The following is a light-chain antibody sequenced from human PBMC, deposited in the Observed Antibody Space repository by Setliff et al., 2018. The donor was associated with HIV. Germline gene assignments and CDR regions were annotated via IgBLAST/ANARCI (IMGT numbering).Light chain of an antibody. V-gene: IGLV2-14*01. CDR1: SSDVGGYIY. J-gene: IGLJ3*02. CDR2: EVS. CDR3: SSYTSSGTPV. Sequence: QSVLTQPTSVSGSPGQSITISCTGTSSDVGGYIYVSWYQHRPGKAPKVVIYEVSNRPSGVSNRFSGSKSGNTASLTISGLQAEEEADYYCSSYTSSGTPVFGGGTKVTLL.